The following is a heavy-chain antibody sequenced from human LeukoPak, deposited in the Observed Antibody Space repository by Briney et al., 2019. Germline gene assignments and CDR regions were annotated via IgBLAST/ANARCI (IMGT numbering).Heavy chain of an antibody. CDR3: AKIGYYGSGSYCDY. CDR1: GFTFSSYG. CDR2: ISGSGGST. J-gene: IGHJ4*02. D-gene: IGHD3-10*01. Sequence: GGTLRLSCAASGFTFSSYGMSWVRQAPGKGLEWVSAISGSGGSTYYADSVKGRFTISRDNSKNTLYLQMNSLRAEDTAVYYCAKIGYYGSGSYCDYWGQGTLVTVSS. V-gene: IGHV3-23*01.